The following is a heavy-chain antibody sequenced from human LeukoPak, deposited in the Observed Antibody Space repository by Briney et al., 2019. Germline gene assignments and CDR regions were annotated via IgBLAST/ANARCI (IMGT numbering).Heavy chain of an antibody. J-gene: IGHJ5*02. V-gene: IGHV4-39*07. CDR1: GGSISSSSYY. Sequence: SETLSHTCTVSGGSISSSSYYWGWIRQPPGKGLEWIGSIYYSGSTYYNPSLKSRVTISVDTSKNQFSLKLSSVTAADTAVYYCARVVPGTQRWLQLGGWFDPWGQGTLVTVSS. D-gene: IGHD5-24*01. CDR3: ARVVPGTQRWLQLGGWFDP. CDR2: IYYSGST.